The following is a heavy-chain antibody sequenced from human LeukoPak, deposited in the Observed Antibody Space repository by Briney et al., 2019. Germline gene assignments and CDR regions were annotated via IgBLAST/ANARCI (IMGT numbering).Heavy chain of an antibody. Sequence: PGGSLRLSCEASGFIFSVYSMHWVRQAPGKGLEWVALISYEGSVKFYAPSVKGRFTFSRDNSKNMLYLEMGNLRGNDTAVYYCARGISSSWTTFDLWGQGTVVTVSS. D-gene: IGHD2-15*01. CDR3: ARGISSSWTTFDL. J-gene: IGHJ4*02. CDR1: GFIFSVYS. CDR2: ISYEGSVK. V-gene: IGHV3-30-3*01.